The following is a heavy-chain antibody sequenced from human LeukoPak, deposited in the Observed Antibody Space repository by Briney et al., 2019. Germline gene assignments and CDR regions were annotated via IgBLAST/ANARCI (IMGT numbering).Heavy chain of an antibody. Sequence: PSETLSLTCTVSGGSISSYYWSWIRQPPGKGLEWIGYIYYSGSTNYNPSLKSRVTISVDTSKNQFSLKLSSVTAADTAVYYCARGRRDSSGYYAGFDYWGQGTLVTVSS. J-gene: IGHJ4*02. V-gene: IGHV4-59*01. CDR2: IYYSGST. D-gene: IGHD3-22*01. CDR3: ARGRRDSSGYYAGFDY. CDR1: GGSISSYY.